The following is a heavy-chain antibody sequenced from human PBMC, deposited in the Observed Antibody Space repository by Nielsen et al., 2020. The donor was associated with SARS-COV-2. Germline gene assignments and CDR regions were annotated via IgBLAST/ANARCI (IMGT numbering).Heavy chain of an antibody. CDR3: ARGGHIVATINYYYMDV. Sequence: SVKVSCKASGGTFSSYAISWVRQAPGQGLEWMGGIIPIFGTANYAQKFQGRVTITADESTSTAYMELSSLRSEDTAVYYCARGGHIVATINYYYMDVWGKGTTVTVSS. CDR1: GGTFSSYA. V-gene: IGHV1-69*13. J-gene: IGHJ6*03. D-gene: IGHD5-12*01. CDR2: IIPIFGTA.